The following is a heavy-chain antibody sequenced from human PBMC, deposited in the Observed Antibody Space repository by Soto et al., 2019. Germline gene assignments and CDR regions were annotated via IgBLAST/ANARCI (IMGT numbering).Heavy chain of an antibody. CDR3: ARYDTAMAPGSFDY. D-gene: IGHD5-18*01. CDR1: GGSISSCGYY. V-gene: IGHV4-31*03. J-gene: IGHJ4*02. CDR2: IYYSGST. Sequence: QVQLQESGPGLVKPSQTLSLTCTVSGGSISSCGYYWSWIRQHPGKGLEWIGYIYYSGSTYYNPSLKSRVTISVDTSKNQFSLKLSSVTAADTAVYYCARYDTAMAPGSFDYWGQGTLVTVSS.